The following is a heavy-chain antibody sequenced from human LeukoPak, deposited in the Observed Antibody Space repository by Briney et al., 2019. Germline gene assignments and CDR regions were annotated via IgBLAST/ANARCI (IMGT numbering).Heavy chain of an antibody. V-gene: IGHV4-34*01. CDR3: ARVSPMALGGNDY. J-gene: IGHJ4*02. CDR2: INHSGST. CDR1: GGSFSGYY. Sequence: SETLSLTCAVYGGSFSGYYWSWIRQPPGKGLEWIGEINHSGSTNYNPSLKSRVTISVDTSKNQFSLKLSSMTAADTAVYYCARVSPMALGGNDYWGQGTLVTVSS. D-gene: IGHD3-10*01.